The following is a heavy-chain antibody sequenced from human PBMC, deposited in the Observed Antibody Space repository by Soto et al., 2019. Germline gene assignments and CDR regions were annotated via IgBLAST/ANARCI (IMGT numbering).Heavy chain of an antibody. V-gene: IGHV3-30*18. CDR3: AKDGGIAVAGTDYYYGMDV. Sequence: HPGGSLRLSCAASGFTFSSYGMHWVRQAPGKGLEWVAVISYDGSNKYYADSVKGRFTISRDNSKNTLYLQMNSLRAEDTAVYYCAKDGGIAVAGTDYYYGMDVWGQGTTVTVSS. CDR2: ISYDGSNK. J-gene: IGHJ6*02. D-gene: IGHD6-19*01. CDR1: GFTFSSYG.